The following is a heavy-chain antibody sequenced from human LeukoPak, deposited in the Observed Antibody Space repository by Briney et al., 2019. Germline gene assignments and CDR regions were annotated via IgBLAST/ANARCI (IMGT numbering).Heavy chain of an antibody. V-gene: IGHV4-4*07. CDR3: ATWGYSYGHRDFDY. CDR2: IYTSGST. D-gene: IGHD5-18*01. Sequence: SETPSLTCTVSGGSISSYYWSWIRQPAGKGLEWIGRIYTSGSTNYNPSLKSRVTMSVDTSKNQFSLKLSSVTAADTAVYYCATWGYSYGHRDFDYWGQGTLVTVSS. J-gene: IGHJ4*02. CDR1: GGSISSYY.